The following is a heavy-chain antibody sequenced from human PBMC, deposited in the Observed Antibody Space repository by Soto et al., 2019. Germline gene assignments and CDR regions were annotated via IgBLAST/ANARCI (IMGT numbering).Heavy chain of an antibody. CDR3: AITIRSTLDY. CDR2: IYYSGST. CDR1: GGSISSSSYY. Sequence: PSETLSLTCTVSGGSISSSSYYWGWIRQPPGKGLEWIGSIYYSGSTYYNPSLKSRVTISVDTSKNQFSLKPSSVTAADTAVYYCAITIRSTLDYWGQGTLVTVSS. V-gene: IGHV4-39*01. D-gene: IGHD3-9*01. J-gene: IGHJ4*02.